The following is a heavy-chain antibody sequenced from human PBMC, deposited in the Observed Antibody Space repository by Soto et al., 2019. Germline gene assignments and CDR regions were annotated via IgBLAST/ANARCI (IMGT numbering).Heavy chain of an antibody. V-gene: IGHV3-33*01. CDR1: GFTFSSYG. J-gene: IGHJ3*02. CDR3: ARERGYAFDI. Sequence: QVQLVESGGGVVQPGRSLRLSCAASGFTFSSYGMHWVRQAPGKGLEWVAVIWYDGSNKYYADSVKGRFTISRDNSKKTLYQQMNSLRAEDTAVYYCARERGYAFDIWGQGTMVTVSS. CDR2: IWYDGSNK. D-gene: IGHD3-10*01.